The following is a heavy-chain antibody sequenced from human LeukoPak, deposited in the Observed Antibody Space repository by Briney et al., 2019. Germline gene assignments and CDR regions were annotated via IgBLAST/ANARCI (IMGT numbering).Heavy chain of an antibody. V-gene: IGHV3-30*18. Sequence: GGSLRLSCAASGFTFSSYGMHWVRQAPGKGLEWVAVISYDGSNKYYADSVKGRFTISRDNSKNTLYLQMNSLRAEDTAVYYCAKARFRLELRRADWFDPWGQGTLVTVSS. CDR1: GFTFSSYG. J-gene: IGHJ5*02. CDR2: ISYDGSNK. D-gene: IGHD1-7*01. CDR3: AKARFRLELRRADWFDP.